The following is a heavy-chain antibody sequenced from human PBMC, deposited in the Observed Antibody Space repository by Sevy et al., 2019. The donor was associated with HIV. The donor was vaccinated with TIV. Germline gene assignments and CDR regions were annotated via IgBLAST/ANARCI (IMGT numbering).Heavy chain of an antibody. D-gene: IGHD2-15*01. CDR2: ISGGDTTP. V-gene: IGHV3-11*01. CDR1: GFNLPDFY. Sequence: GGSLRLSGAASGFNLPDFYITWIRKAQGKGLGGISYISGGDTTPYYSDSVKGRFTVSRDNAKNSVFLQMISLRAGDTAVYYCAAISGYCRDGTCYAGTSIDQWGEGSLVTVSS. J-gene: IGHJ4*02. CDR3: AAISGYCRDGTCYAGTSIDQ.